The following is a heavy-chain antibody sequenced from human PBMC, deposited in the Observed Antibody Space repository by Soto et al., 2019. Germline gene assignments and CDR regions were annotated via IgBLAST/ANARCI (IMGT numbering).Heavy chain of an antibody. D-gene: IGHD3-3*01. Sequence: GASVKVFCKASGYTSTNYGMHWVRQAPGQRLEWMGWINAGSGNTKYSQKFQGRITITRDTSASTVYMELSSLRSEDTAVYYCARQDTILGGSSWFDPWGQGTLVTVSS. CDR2: INAGSGNT. V-gene: IGHV1-3*01. CDR1: GYTSTNYG. J-gene: IGHJ5*02. CDR3: ARQDTILGGSSWFDP.